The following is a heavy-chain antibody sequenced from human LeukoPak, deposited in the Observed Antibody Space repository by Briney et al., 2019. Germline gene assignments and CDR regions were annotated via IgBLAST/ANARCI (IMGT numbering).Heavy chain of an antibody. D-gene: IGHD3-16*01. CDR2: IKQDGSEK. CDR1: GFTITSYV. V-gene: IGHV3-7*01. J-gene: IGHJ6*02. Sequence: GGSLRLSCTASGFTITSYVTSWVRQAPGKGLEWVANIKQDGSEKYYVDSVKGRFTISRDNAKNSLYLQMNSLRAEDTAVYYCARAPPTFYYYYYGMDVWGQGTTVTVSS. CDR3: ARAPPTFYYYYYGMDV.